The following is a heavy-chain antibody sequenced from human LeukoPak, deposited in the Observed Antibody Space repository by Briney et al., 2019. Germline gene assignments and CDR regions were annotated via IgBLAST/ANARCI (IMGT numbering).Heavy chain of an antibody. CDR3: ARTEETSSTSFDY. D-gene: IGHD2-2*01. CDR1: GYRFTSYW. V-gene: IGHV5-51*01. CDR2: IYPGDSDT. J-gene: IGHJ4*02. Sequence: GESLQISCKGSGYRFTSYWIGWVRQLPGKGLEWMGIIYPGDSDTRYSPSFQGQVTISADKSNSTAFLQWSSLKASDTAMYYCARTEETSSTSFDYWGQGTLVTVSS.